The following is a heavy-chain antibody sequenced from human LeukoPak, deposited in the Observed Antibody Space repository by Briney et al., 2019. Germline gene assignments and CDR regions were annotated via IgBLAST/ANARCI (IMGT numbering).Heavy chain of an antibody. Sequence: SETLSLTCTVSGGSISSYYWSWIRQPAGKGLEWIGRIYTSGSTNYNPSLKSRVTLSVDTSKKQFSLKLSSVTAADTAVYYCARVPHFGDYGWFDPWGQGTLVTVSS. CDR3: ARVPHFGDYGWFDP. D-gene: IGHD4-17*01. CDR2: IYTSGST. CDR1: GGSISSYY. J-gene: IGHJ5*02. V-gene: IGHV4-4*07.